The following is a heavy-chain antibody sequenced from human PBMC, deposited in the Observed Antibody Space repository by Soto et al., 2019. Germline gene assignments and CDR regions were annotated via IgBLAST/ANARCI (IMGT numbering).Heavy chain of an antibody. D-gene: IGHD1-1*01. CDR3: ARRQRLTDYYYYGMDV. V-gene: IGHV4-39*01. CDR1: GGSISSSSYY. J-gene: IGHJ6*02. CDR2: IYYSGST. Sequence: QLQLQESGPGLVKPSETLSLTCTVSGGSISSSSYYWGWIRQPPGKGLEWIGSIYYSGSTYYNPSLKSRVTLSVDTSKNQFSLKLSSVTAADTAVYYCARRQRLTDYYYYGMDVWGQGTTVTVSS.